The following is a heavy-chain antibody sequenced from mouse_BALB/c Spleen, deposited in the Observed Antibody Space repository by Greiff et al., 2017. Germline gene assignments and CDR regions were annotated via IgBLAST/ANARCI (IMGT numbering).Heavy chain of an antibody. J-gene: IGHJ2*01. D-gene: IGHD1-2*01. CDR3: ARDYYGYYYFDY. V-gene: IGHV3-2*02. CDR2: ISYSGST. CDR1: GYSITSDYA. Sequence: EVKLQESGPGLVKPSQSLSLTCTVTGYSITSDYAWNWIRQFPGNKLEWMGYISYSGSTSYNPSLKSRISITRDTSKNQFFLQLNSVTTEDTATYYCARDYYGYYYFDYWGQGTTLTVSS.